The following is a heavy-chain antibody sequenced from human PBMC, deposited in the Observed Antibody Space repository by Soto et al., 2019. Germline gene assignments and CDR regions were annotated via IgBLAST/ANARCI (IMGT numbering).Heavy chain of an antibody. CDR1: GGSFSGYY. CDR2: INHSGST. Sequence: QVQLQQWGAGLLKPSETLSLTCAVYGGSFSGYYWSWIRQPPGKGLEWIGEINHSGSTNYNPSLNSRVTLSVATSKNQFSLKLRSVTAADTAVYYCAVTMNENGSGYFELWGRGTLVTVSS. V-gene: IGHV4-34*01. J-gene: IGHJ2*01. D-gene: IGHD3-10*01. CDR3: AVTMNENGSGYFEL.